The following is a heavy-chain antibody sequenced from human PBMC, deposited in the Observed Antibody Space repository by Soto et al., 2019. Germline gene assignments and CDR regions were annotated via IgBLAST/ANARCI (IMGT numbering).Heavy chain of an antibody. CDR3: ARGEHYGDYAEYYYYYYGMDV. Sequence: PSETLSLTCTVSGGSISSYYWSWIRQPPGKGLEWIGYIYYSGSTNYNPSLKSRVTISVDTSKNQLSLKLSSVTAADTAVYYCARGEHYGDYAEYYYYYYGMDVWGQGTTVTVSS. D-gene: IGHD4-17*01. J-gene: IGHJ6*02. CDR2: IYYSGST. CDR1: GGSISSYY. V-gene: IGHV4-59*01.